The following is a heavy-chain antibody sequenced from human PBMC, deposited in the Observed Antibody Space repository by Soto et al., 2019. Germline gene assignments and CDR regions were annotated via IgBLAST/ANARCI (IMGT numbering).Heavy chain of an antibody. CDR1: GGSISSYY. CDR2: IYYSGST. J-gene: IGHJ6*03. D-gene: IGHD2-2*01. V-gene: IGHV4-59*12. CDR3: ARVDCSSTSCYGPYYYYYMDV. Sequence: SETLSLTCTVSGGSISSYYLSWIRQPPGKGLEWIGYIYYSGSTYYNPSLKSRVTISVDTSKNQFSLKLSSVTAADTAVYYCARVDCSSTSCYGPYYYYYMDVWGKGTTVTVSS.